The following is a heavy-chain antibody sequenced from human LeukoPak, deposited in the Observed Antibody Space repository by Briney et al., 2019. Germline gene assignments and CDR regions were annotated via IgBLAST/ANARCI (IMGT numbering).Heavy chain of an antibody. V-gene: IGHV3-53*01. D-gene: IGHD3-16*01. Sequence: GGSLRLSCAASGFIVNKLYMNWVRQAPGKGLEWVSIIYRSGDTYYGDSVKGRFTISRDSSKNTLHLRMNSLRVEDTAIYYCAGAEYYGSSIDYWGQGTLVTVSS. CDR2: IYRSGDT. CDR3: AGAEYYGSSIDY. CDR1: GFIVNKLY. J-gene: IGHJ4*02.